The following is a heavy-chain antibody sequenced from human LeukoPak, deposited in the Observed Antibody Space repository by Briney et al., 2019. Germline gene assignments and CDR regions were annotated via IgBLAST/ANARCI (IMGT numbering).Heavy chain of an antibody. Sequence: GGSLRLSCVASGFIFSNYAMSWVRQAPGKGLEWVSAISGSGGSTYYADSVKGRFTISRDNSKNTLYLQMNSLRAEDTAVYYCAKEGADYYGSGSFFDYWGQGTLVTVSS. J-gene: IGHJ4*02. CDR3: AKEGADYYGSGSFFDY. V-gene: IGHV3-23*01. CDR1: GFIFSNYA. D-gene: IGHD3-10*01. CDR2: ISGSGGST.